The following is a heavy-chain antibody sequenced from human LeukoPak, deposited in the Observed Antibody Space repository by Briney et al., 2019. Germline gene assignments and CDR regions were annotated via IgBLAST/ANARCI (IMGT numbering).Heavy chain of an antibody. V-gene: IGHV4-4*07. CDR1: GGSISSYY. Sequence: SETLSLTCTVSGGSISSYYWSWIRQPAGKGLEWIGRIYTSGSTNYNPSLKSRVTISVDTSKNQFSLQLSSVTAADTAVYYCASGYSYDKFDFWGQGTLVTVSS. CDR3: ASGYSYDKFDF. CDR2: IYTSGST. D-gene: IGHD5-18*01. J-gene: IGHJ4*02.